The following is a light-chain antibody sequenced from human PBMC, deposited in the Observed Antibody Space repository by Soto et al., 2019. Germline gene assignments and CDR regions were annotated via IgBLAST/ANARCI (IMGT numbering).Light chain of an antibody. V-gene: IGLV2-8*01. Sequence: QSALTQPPSASGSPGQSVTISCTGTSSDIGAYKYVSWYQQHPGKAPKLMIYEVTERPSGVPDRFSGSKSGNTASLTVSGLQADDEADYYCSSYAGSNKLLFGGGTQLTVL. CDR3: SSYAGSNKLL. J-gene: IGLJ3*02. CDR1: SSDIGAYKY. CDR2: EVT.